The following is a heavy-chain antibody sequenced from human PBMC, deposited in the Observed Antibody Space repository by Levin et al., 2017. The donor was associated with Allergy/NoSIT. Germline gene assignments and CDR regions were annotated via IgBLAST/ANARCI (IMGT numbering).Heavy chain of an antibody. D-gene: IGHD3-9*01. Sequence: GGSLRLSCAASGFTFSSYGMHWVRQAPGKGLEWVAVIWYDGSNKYYADSVKGRFTISRDNSKNTLYLQMNSLRAEDTAVYYCVLRYFDWLPTTEYYFDYWGQGTLVTVSS. CDR1: GFTFSSYG. J-gene: IGHJ4*02. CDR3: VLRYFDWLPTTEYYFDY. CDR2: IWYDGSNK. V-gene: IGHV3-33*01.